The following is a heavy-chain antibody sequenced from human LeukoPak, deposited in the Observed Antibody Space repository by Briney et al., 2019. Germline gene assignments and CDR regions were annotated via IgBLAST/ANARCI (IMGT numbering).Heavy chain of an antibody. J-gene: IGHJ4*02. D-gene: IGHD1-26*01. Sequence: GGSLRLSCAASGFTFDNYAMTWVRQAPGKVLEWVSAIRVSDGYTYYADSVQGRFIISRDKSRNTVSLQINSLTGDDTALYYCARVAGSYSIRPFDFWGQGTVVLVSS. V-gene: IGHV3-23*01. CDR3: ARVAGSYSIRPFDF. CDR1: GFTFDNYA. CDR2: IRVSDGYT.